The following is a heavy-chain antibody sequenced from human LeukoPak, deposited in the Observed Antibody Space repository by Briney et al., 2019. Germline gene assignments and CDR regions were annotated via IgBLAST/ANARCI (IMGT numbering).Heavy chain of an antibody. V-gene: IGHV4-39*07. CDR1: GGSISSSSYY. D-gene: IGHD6-19*01. J-gene: IGHJ3*02. CDR3: ARESLVFSGTQVAAWSGAFDI. Sequence: PSETLSLTCTVSGGSISSSSYYWGWIRQPPGKGLEWIGSIYYSGSTYYNPSLKSRVTISVDTSKNQFSLKLSSVTAADTAVYYCARESLVFSGTQVAAWSGAFDIWGQGTMVTVSS. CDR2: IYYSGST.